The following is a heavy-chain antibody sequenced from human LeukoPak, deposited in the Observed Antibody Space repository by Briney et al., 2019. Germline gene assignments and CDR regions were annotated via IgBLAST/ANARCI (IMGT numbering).Heavy chain of an antibody. J-gene: IGHJ4*02. CDR1: GGSISSSSYY. CDR2: IYYSGST. CDR3: ARYFEAAAGTDLFDY. V-gene: IGHV4-39*01. Sequence: SETLSLTCTVSGGSISSSSYYWGWIRQPPGKGLEWIGNIYYSGSTYYNPSLKSRVTISVDTSKNQFSLKLSSVTAADTAVYYCARYFEAAAGTDLFDYWRQGTLVTVSS. D-gene: IGHD6-13*01.